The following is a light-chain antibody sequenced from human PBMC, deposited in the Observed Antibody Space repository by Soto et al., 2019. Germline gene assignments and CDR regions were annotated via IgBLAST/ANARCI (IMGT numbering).Light chain of an antibody. CDR1: SSDIGAYNY. Sequence: QSVLTQPPSASGSPGQSVTISCTGTSSDIGAYNYVSWYQQLPGKAPKLIIYEVSKRPSGVPDRFSGSKSGNTASLTVSGLQAEDEADYYCSSYAGSSNFVVFGGGTKVTVL. CDR2: EVS. CDR3: SSYAGSSNFVV. V-gene: IGLV2-8*01. J-gene: IGLJ2*01.